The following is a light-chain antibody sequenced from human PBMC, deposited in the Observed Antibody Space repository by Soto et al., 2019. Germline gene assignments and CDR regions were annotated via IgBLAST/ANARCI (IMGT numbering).Light chain of an antibody. CDR2: AAS. V-gene: IGKV1-39*01. CDR1: QSISTY. Sequence: DIQMTQSPSSLSASVGDRVTITCRASQSISTYLNWYQQKPGKAPKLLIYAASNLQSGVPSTFSGSGSGTDFTLTISSLQPEDFATYYCQQSHSIPWTFGQGTKVEIK. CDR3: QQSHSIPWT. J-gene: IGKJ1*01.